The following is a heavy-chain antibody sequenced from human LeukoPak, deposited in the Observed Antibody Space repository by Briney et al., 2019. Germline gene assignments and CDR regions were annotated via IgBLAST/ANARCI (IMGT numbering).Heavy chain of an antibody. D-gene: IGHD3-3*01. CDR2: INPNSGGT. CDR1: GYTFTGYY. Sequence: GASVKVSCKASGYTFTGYYMHWVRQAPGQGLEWMGRINPNSGGTNYAQKFQSRVTMTRDTSISTAYMELSRLRSDDTAVYYCARVGDFWSGSDYWGQGTLVTVSS. J-gene: IGHJ4*02. V-gene: IGHV1-2*06. CDR3: ARVGDFWSGSDY.